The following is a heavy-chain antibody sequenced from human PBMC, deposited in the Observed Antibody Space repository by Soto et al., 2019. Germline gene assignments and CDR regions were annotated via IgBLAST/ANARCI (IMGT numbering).Heavy chain of an antibody. CDR1: GGSVSSGSYY. V-gene: IGHV4-61*01. J-gene: IGHJ6*02. CDR3: AREIVRYNWNFVRDYYYGMDV. CDR2: IYYSGST. Sequence: SETLSLTCTVSGGSVSSGSYYWSWIRQPPGKGLEWIGYIYYSGSTNYNPSLKSRVTISVDTSKNQFSLKLSSVTAADTAVYYCAREIVRYNWNFVRDYYYGMDVWGQGTTVTVSS. D-gene: IGHD1-7*01.